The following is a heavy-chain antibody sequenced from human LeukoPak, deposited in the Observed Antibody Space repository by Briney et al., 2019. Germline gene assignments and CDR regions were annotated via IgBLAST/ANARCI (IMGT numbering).Heavy chain of an antibody. J-gene: IGHJ4*02. CDR1: GGSFSGYC. V-gene: IGHV4-34*01. CDR3: ARGPQDHSMHRAFDY. CDR2: INHSGST. D-gene: IGHD1-14*01. Sequence: PSETRLPASSVYGGSFSGYCWSWIRQPPGKELEWIGEINHSGSTNYNPSLKSRATVSVNTSKNQFSLKLSAVTAADTAMYYCARGPQDHSMHRAFDYSGQGT.